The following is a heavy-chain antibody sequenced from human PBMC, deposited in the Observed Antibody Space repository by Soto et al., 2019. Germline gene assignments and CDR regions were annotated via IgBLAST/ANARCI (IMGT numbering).Heavy chain of an antibody. V-gene: IGHV3-11*01. J-gene: IGHJ5*02. CDR2: TSNSGNSV. CDR1: GFTFNDFF. Sequence: QVQLVESGGDLVKPGGSLRLSCAATGFTFNDFFMTWIRQAPGRGPEWVASTSNSGNSVYYADSVKGRFTVSRDNAQNTLTLQMTDLRVDDTAVYYCARNTFNWGDPGGQGTLVTVSS. CDR3: ARNTFNWGDP. D-gene: IGHD3-16*01.